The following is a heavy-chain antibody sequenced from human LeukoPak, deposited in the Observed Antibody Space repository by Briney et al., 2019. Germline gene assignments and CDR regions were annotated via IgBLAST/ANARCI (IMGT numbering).Heavy chain of an antibody. CDR1: GDSIRSYY. V-gene: IGHV4-59*01. Sequence: PSETLSLTCTVSGDSIRSYYRSWIRQPPGKGLEWIGYIYYSGSTNYNPSLKSRVTMSVDTSKNQFSLKLSSVTAADTAVYYCARSVLFDPWGQGTLVTVSS. CDR3: ARSVLFDP. CDR2: IYYSGST. J-gene: IGHJ5*02.